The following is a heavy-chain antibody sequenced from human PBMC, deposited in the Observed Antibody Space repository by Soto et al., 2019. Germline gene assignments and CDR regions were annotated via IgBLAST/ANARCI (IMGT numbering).Heavy chain of an antibody. CDR1: AFTFNNYA. CDR2: IGGSGRTT. CDR3: AKSRYSDSSGDFYDY. D-gene: IGHD3-22*01. J-gene: IGHJ4*02. V-gene: IGHV3-23*01. Sequence: QPGGSLRLSCAASAFTFNNYAMSWVRQAPGKGLEWVSGIGGSGRTTYYADSVKGRFTISRDNSNNTLFLQMNSLRAEDTAVYYCAKSRYSDSSGDFYDYWGQGPLVTVSS.